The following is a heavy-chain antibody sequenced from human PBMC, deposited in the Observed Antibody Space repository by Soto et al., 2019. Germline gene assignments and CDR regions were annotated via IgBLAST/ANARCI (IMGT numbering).Heavy chain of an antibody. V-gene: IGHV4-34*01. CDR2: INHSGST. CDR1: GGSFSGYY. Sequence: QVQLQQWGAGLLKPSETLSLTCAVYGGSFSGYYWSWIRQPPGKGLEWIGEINHSGSTNYNPSLKRRVTTSVDTSKSQFALKLSSVTAADTAVYYCARGPKAIVVVPAAMSVNAFDIWGQGTMVTVSS. D-gene: IGHD2-2*01. CDR3: ARGPKAIVVVPAAMSVNAFDI. J-gene: IGHJ3*02.